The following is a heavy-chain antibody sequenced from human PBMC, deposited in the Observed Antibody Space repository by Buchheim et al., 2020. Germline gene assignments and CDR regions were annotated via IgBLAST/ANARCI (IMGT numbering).Heavy chain of an antibody. Sequence: VQLVESGGGVVQPGRSLRLSCAASGFTFSSYGMHWVRQAPGKGLEWVATINQDGSEEYYVDPVKGRFTISRDNAKNSLYLQMNSLRADDTAVYYCARDPGQTYYYYYMDVWGKGT. CDR1: GFTFSSYG. J-gene: IGHJ6*03. CDR2: INQDGSEE. CDR3: ARDPGQTYYYYYMDV. V-gene: IGHV3-7*01.